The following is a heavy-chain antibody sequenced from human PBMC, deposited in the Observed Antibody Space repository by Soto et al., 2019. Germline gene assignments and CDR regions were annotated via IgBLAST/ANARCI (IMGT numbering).Heavy chain of an antibody. J-gene: IGHJ4*02. Sequence: QVQLVESGGDVVQPGRSLRLSCAASGFTFSFYAMHWVRQAPGKGLEWVAVISYNGRNKHYVDSVKGRFTIFRDNSQDTLYLQMDSLRPDDTAVYYCARQAKIGDRSQFYFDSWGQGTLVTVSS. CDR1: GFTFSFYA. D-gene: IGHD3-16*01. V-gene: IGHV3-30*04. CDR3: ARQAKIGDRSQFYFDS. CDR2: ISYNGRNK.